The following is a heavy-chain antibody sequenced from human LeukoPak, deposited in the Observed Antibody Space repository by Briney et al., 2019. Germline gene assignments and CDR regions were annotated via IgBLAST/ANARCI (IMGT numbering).Heavy chain of an antibody. CDR2: INPNTGAT. CDR3: VRDGCSGSPYDF. J-gene: IGHJ4*02. V-gene: IGHV1-2*02. D-gene: IGHD3-10*02. CDR1: GYTFTHYF. Sequence: ASVKISCKASGYTFTHYFAHWVRRAPGQGLQWMGWINPNTGATSYPQKFQGRVTITRDTSISTAYMELRSLRSDDTAIYYCVRDGCSGSPYDFWGQGTLVTVSS.